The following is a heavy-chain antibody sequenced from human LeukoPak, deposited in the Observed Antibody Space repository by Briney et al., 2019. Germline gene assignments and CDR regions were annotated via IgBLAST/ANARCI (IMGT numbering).Heavy chain of an antibody. Sequence: PGGSLRLSCAASGFTFDDYAMHWVRHAPGKGLEWVSGISWNSGNRAYADSVKGRFTISRDNAKNSLYLQMNSLRVEDTALYYCATRGRSYVFDFWGQGTLVTVSS. J-gene: IGHJ4*02. CDR3: ATRGRSYVFDF. V-gene: IGHV3-9*01. D-gene: IGHD3-16*01. CDR2: ISWNSGNR. CDR1: GFTFDDYA.